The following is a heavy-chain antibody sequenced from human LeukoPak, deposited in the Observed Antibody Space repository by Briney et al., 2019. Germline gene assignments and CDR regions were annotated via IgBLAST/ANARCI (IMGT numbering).Heavy chain of an antibody. CDR3: TRAGVRGVPPDV. V-gene: IGHV3-49*04. D-gene: IGHD3-10*01. CDR1: GFTFSSCA. CDR2: IRSKAYGGTT. Sequence: GGSLRLSCAASGFTFSSCAMSWVRQAPGKGLEWVGFIRSKAYGGTTEYAASVKGRFTISRDDSKSIAYLQMNSLKTEDTAVYDCTRAGVRGVPPDVWGQGTTVTVSS. J-gene: IGHJ6*02.